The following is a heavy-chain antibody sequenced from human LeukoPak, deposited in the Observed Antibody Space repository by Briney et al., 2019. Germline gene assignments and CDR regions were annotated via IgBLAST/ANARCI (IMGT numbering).Heavy chain of an antibody. V-gene: IGHV4-39*07. CDR2: IYYSGST. D-gene: IGHD1-26*01. CDR1: GGSISTSSYY. J-gene: IGHJ4*02. CDR3: ARGLGSWWPKGL. Sequence: SETLSLTCTVSGGSISTSSYYWGWIRQPPGKGLECIGNIYYSGSTNYNPSLKSRVTISVDTSKNQFSLKLSSVTAADTAVYYCARGLGSWWPKGLWGQGTLVTVSS.